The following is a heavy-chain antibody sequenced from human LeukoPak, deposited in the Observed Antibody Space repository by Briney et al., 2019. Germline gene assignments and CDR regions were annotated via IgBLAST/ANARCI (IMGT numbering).Heavy chain of an antibody. CDR3: SRGDPSGTTDFDN. CDR1: GSSFSDHY. D-gene: IGHD1-1*01. V-gene: IGHV3-72*01. Sequence: GGSLRLSCAASGSSFSDHYMDWVRQAPGKGLECVARIRKEVNGYSTEYAASVKGRFTISRDDSRNSLFLQMSNLKTEDTAVYYCSRGDPSGTTDFDNWGQGTLVTVSS. CDR2: IRKEVNGYST. J-gene: IGHJ4*02.